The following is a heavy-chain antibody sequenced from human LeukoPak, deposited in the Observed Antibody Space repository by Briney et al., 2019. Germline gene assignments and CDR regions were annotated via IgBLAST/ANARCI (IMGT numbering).Heavy chain of an antibody. CDR1: GYTFTSSG. CDR3: ARAQHLTDSSGYYYWYFDL. V-gene: IGHV1-18*01. Sequence: GASVKVSCKASGYTFTSSGISWVRQAPGQGLEWMGRISAYNGNTNYAQKLQGRVTMTTDTSTSTAYMEPRSLRSDDTAVYYCARAQHLTDSSGYYYWYFDLWGRGTLVTVSS. CDR2: ISAYNGNT. D-gene: IGHD3-22*01. J-gene: IGHJ2*01.